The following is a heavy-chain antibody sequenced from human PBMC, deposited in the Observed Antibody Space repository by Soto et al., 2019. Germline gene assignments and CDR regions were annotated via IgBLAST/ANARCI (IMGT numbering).Heavy chain of an antibody. D-gene: IGHD2-2*01. CDR2: INPSGGST. CDR1: GYTFTSYY. CDR3: ARDPRYCSSTSCYYPQYYFDY. V-gene: IGHV1-46*03. J-gene: IGHJ4*02. Sequence: GASVKVSCKASGYTFTSYYMHWVRQAPGQGLEWMGIINPSGGSTSYAQKFQGRVTMTRDTSTSTVYMELSSLRSEDTAVYYCARDPRYCSSTSCYYPQYYFDYWGQGTLVTVSS.